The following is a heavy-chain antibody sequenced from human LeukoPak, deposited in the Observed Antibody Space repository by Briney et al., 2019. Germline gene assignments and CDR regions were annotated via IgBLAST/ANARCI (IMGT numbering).Heavy chain of an antibody. CDR1: GYTFTSYY. CDR2: INPSGGST. Sequence: GASVKVSCKASGYTFTSYYMHWVRQAPGQGLEWMGIINPSGGSTSYAQKLQGRVTMTTDTSTSTAYMELRSLRSDDTAVYYCARDNWNYYYYYYYMDVWGKGTTVTVSS. J-gene: IGHJ6*03. V-gene: IGHV1-46*01. D-gene: IGHD1-7*01. CDR3: ARDNWNYYYYYYYMDV.